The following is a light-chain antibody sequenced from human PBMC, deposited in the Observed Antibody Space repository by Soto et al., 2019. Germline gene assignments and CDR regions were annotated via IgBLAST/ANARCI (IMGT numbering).Light chain of an antibody. CDR1: QSVNNY. CDR3: HLRSTWIFP. J-gene: IGKJ3*01. Sequence: EIVLTQSPDTLSLSPGERATLSCRASQSVNNYLAWYQQVHGQAPRLLIYDASKRATGIPARFSGSGSGTAFPPTISSRGLKDSEFYYCHLRSTWIFPFGPGTKVDN. CDR2: DAS. V-gene: IGKV3-11*01.